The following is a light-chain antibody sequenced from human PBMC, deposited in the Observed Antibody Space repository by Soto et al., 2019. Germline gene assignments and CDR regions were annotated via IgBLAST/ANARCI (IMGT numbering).Light chain of an antibody. Sequence: EIVLTQSPGTLSLSPGERATLSCRASQSVHSNYLAWYQQRPGQAPRLLIYGAARRATGIPDRFSGSGSGTDFTLTISRLEPEDFAVYYCQQYGSSGTFGQGTKVDIK. CDR3: QQYGSSGT. CDR1: QSVHSNY. CDR2: GAA. V-gene: IGKV3-20*01. J-gene: IGKJ1*01.